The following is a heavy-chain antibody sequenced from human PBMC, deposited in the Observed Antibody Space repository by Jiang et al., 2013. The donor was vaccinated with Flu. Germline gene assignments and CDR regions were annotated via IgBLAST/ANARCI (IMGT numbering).Heavy chain of an antibody. J-gene: IGHJ4*02. CDR3: ARGDWVPGYSSGWSAFDY. CDR2: TYYRSKWYN. Sequence: SQTLSLTCAISGDSVSSNSAAWNWIRQSPSRGLEWLGRTYYRSKWYNDYAVSVKSRITINPDTSKNQFSLQLNSVTPEDTAVYYCARGDWVPGYSSGWSAFDYWGQGTLVTVSS. V-gene: IGHV6-1*01. CDR1: GDSVSSNSAA. D-gene: IGHD6-19*01.